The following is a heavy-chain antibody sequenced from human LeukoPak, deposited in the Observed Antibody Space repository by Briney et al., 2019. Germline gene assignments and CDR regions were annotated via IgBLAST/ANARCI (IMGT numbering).Heavy chain of an antibody. V-gene: IGHV3-7*01. CDR1: GFTFSSHW. Sequence: GGSLRLSCAASGFTFSSHWMSWVRQAPGKGLERVANINQDGSEKYYVDSVKGRFIISRDNAKNSLYLQMNSLRAEDTAVYYCARAGTVEGFQHWGQGTLVTVSS. CDR2: INQDGSEK. CDR3: ARAGTVEGFQH. D-gene: IGHD4-23*01. J-gene: IGHJ1*01.